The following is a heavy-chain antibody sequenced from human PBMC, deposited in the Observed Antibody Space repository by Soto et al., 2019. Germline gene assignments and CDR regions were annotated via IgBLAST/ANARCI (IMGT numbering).Heavy chain of an antibody. Sequence: SETLSLTCAVYGGSFSGYYWSWIRQPPGKGLEWIGEINHSGSTNYNPSLKSRVTISVDTSKNQFSLKLSSVTAADTAVYYCASDCSSTSCYPNWFDPWGQGTLVTVSS. CDR2: INHSGST. CDR1: GGSFSGYY. D-gene: IGHD2-2*01. V-gene: IGHV4-34*01. J-gene: IGHJ5*02. CDR3: ASDCSSTSCYPNWFDP.